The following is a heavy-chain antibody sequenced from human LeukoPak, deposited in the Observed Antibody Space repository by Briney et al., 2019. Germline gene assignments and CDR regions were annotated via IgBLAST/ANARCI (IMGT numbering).Heavy chain of an antibody. CDR3: ATIGDRRSGELYRIDY. CDR1: GFTFSNYA. Sequence: GGSLRLSCAASGFTFSNYAMHWVRQAPGKGLEWVAVVSYDGSNKYYADSVKGRFTISRDNSKNTLYLQMNSLRAEDAAVYYCATIGDRRSGELYRIDYWCQGTLVTVSS. J-gene: IGHJ4*02. D-gene: IGHD1-26*01. V-gene: IGHV3-30-3*01. CDR2: VSYDGSNK.